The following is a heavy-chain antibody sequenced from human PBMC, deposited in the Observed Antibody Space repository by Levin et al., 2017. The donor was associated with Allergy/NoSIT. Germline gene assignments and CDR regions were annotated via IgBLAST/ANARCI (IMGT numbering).Heavy chain of an antibody. D-gene: IGHD3-9*01. CDR2: IYYSGST. CDR1: GASISSYY. J-gene: IGHJ6*04. V-gene: IGHV4-59*01. Sequence: SETLSLTCTVSGASISSYYWSWIRQPPGKGLQWIAYIYYSGSTNYNPSLKSRVTISVDTSKNQFSLRLSSVTAADTAVYYCARGPNVRYFDRWGKGTTVTVSS. CDR3: ARGPNVRYFDR.